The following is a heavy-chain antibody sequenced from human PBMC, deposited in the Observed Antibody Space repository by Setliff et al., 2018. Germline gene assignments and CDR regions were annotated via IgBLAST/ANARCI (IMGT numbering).Heavy chain of an antibody. CDR1: GDSMSFSY. D-gene: IGHD3-10*01. J-gene: IGHJ4*02. Sequence: SETLSLTCSVSGDSMSFSYWSWIRQPPGKGLEWIGYIYYSGSTDSHPSLKSRVSISIDTSKNQFSLNVRSVTAADTAIYYCVKGRGEMDSWGQGILVTSPQ. CDR3: VKGRGEMDS. CDR2: IYYSGST. V-gene: IGHV4-59*01.